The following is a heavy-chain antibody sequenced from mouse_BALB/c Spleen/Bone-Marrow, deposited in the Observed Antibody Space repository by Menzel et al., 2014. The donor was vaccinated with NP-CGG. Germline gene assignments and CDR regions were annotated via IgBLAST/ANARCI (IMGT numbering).Heavy chain of an antibody. CDR2: IYPGDDDT. V-gene: IGHV1-80*01. J-gene: IGHJ3*01. Sequence: SGAELVRPGSSVKISCKASGYAFSRSWMNWVKQRPGQGLEWIGQIYPGDDDTNYSGKFKGRATLTADKSPGIAYMQLSSLTSEDSAVYFCAGSTPLAYWGQGTLVTVSA. CDR3: AGSTPLAY. D-gene: IGHD1-1*01. CDR1: GYAFSRSW.